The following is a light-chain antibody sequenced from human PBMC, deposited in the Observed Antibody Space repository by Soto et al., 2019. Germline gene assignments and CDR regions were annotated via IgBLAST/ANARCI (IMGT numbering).Light chain of an antibody. Sequence: QTPRALSLSPGVRATPSSRVSQSVNSNYLAWYQQKPGQAPRLLISGAFRRATGIPDRFSGSASGTDFTLTISRLEPEDFAVYFCQQYSSLPMTFGQGTRLEIK. J-gene: IGKJ5*01. CDR1: QSVNSNY. V-gene: IGKV3-20*01. CDR2: GAF. CDR3: QQYSSLPMT.